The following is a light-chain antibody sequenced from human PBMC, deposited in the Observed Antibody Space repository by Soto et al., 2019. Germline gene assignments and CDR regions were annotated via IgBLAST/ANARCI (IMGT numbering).Light chain of an antibody. CDR3: QSYDSSLSGSGV. CDR1: SSNIGAGYD. CDR2: GNS. Sequence: QSVLTQPPSVSGAPGQRVTISCTGSSSNIGAGYDVHWYQQLPGTAPKLLIYGNSNRPSGVPDRFSGSKSGTSASLAITGLQAEDEADYYCQSYDSSLSGSGVFVTGTKVTVL. J-gene: IGLJ1*01. V-gene: IGLV1-40*01.